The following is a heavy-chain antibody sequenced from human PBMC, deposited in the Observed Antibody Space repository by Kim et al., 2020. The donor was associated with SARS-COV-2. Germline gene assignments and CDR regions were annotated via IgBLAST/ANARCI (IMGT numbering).Heavy chain of an antibody. D-gene: IGHD2-15*01. V-gene: IGHV1-3*01. CDR2: INAGNGNT. J-gene: IGHJ5*02. CDR1: GYTFTSYA. CDR3: ARDWPGYCSGGSCSRRGYNWFDP. Sequence: ASVKVSCKASGYTFTSYAMHWVRQAPGQRLEWMGWINAGNGNTKYSQKFQGRVTITRDTSASTAYMELSSLRSEDTAMYYCARDWPGYCSGGSCSRRGYNWFDPWGQGTLVTVSS.